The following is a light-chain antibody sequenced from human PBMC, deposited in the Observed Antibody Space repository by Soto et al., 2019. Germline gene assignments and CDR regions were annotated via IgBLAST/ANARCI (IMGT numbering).Light chain of an antibody. V-gene: IGKV1-39*01. J-gene: IGKJ5*01. CDR3: QQSYSTIS. Sequence: IQMTQSPSSLSSSVADRVTITCRASQSINSYLNWYQQKPGKAPKLLIYAASSLQSGVPSRLSGSGSGTDFTLTISSQQPEDFTTYYCQQSYSTISFGQGTRLEI. CDR2: AAS. CDR1: QSINSY.